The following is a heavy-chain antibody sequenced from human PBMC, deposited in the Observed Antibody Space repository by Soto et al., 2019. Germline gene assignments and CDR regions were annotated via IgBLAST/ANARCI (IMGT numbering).Heavy chain of an antibody. V-gene: IGHV3-30-3*01. D-gene: IGHD1-26*01. J-gene: IGHJ4*02. CDR3: ARVATSGSYPYYFDY. CDR2: ISYDGSNK. Sequence: WGSLRLSCAASGFTFSSYAMHWVRQAPGKGLEWVAVISYDGSNKYYADSVKGRFTISRDNSKNTLYLQMNSLRAEDTAVYYCARVATSGSYPYYFDYWGQGTLVTVSS. CDR1: GFTFSSYA.